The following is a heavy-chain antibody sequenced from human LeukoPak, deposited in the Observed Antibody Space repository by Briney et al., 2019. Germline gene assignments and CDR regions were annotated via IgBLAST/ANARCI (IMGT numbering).Heavy chain of an antibody. CDR2: ISYDGSNK. Sequence: GGSLRLSCAASGFTFSSYAMHWVRQAPGKGLEWVAVISYDGSNKYYADSVKGRFTISRDNSKNTLYLQMNSLRAEDTAVYYCARDFRPLTGAGDYWGQGTLVTVSS. CDR3: ARDFRPLTGAGDY. J-gene: IGHJ4*02. D-gene: IGHD7-27*01. CDR1: GFTFSSYA. V-gene: IGHV3-30-3*01.